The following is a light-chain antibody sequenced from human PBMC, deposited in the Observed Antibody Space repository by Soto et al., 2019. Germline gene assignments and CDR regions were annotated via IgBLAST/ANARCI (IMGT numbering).Light chain of an antibody. CDR3: QLHYNWLFT. V-gene: IGKV3-15*01. J-gene: IGKJ2*01. Sequence: EIVLTQSPATLSVSPGEKATLSCRASQSVFYNLAWYQQKFGQAPRLLIYGASIRATGIPARFSGSGSGTEFTLTISSLQSEDFAIYYCQLHYNWLFTFGQGTKLEIK. CDR1: QSVFYN. CDR2: GAS.